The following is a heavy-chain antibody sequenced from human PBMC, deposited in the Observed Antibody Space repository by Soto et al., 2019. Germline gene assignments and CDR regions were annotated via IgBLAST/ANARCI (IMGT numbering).Heavy chain of an antibody. J-gene: IGHJ4*02. CDR3: ERDPGATNLRYFDY. V-gene: IGHV3-66*01. CDR2: IYSGGST. D-gene: IGHD1-26*01. Sequence: GGSLRLPWAASGITVSSNYVSWVRQAPGKGLEWVSVIYSGGSTYYADSVKGRFTISRDNSKNTLYLQMNSLRAEDTAVYYSERDPGATNLRYFDYWCQGTLVTVS. CDR1: GITVSSNY.